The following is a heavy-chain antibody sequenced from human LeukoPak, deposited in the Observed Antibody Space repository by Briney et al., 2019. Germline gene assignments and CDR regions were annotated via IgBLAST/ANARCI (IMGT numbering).Heavy chain of an antibody. J-gene: IGHJ4*02. D-gene: IGHD1-1*01. CDR1: GFTFNNYA. CDR3: ARDHNWGFDY. V-gene: IGHV3-69-1*02. CDR2: ISSTHEI. Sequence: PGGSLRLSCAASGFTFNNYAINWLRQAPGKGLEWISYISSTHEIHYADSVKGRFTISRDNAKNSLYLQMNSLRVEDTAVYYCARDHNWGFDYWGQGTLVSVSS.